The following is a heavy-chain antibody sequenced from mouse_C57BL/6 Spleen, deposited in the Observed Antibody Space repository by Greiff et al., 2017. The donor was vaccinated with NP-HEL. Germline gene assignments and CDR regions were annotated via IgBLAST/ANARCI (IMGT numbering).Heavy chain of an antibody. CDR2: INPNNGGT. J-gene: IGHJ1*03. Sequence: VQLQQSGPELVKPGASVKISCKASGYTFTDYYMNWVKQSHGKSLEWIGDINPNNGGTSYNQKFKGKATLTVDKSSSTAYMELRSLTSEDSAVYYCAREDYYGSSYSYWYFDVWGTGTTVTVSS. CDR1: GYTFTDYY. D-gene: IGHD1-1*01. CDR3: AREDYYGSSYSYWYFDV. V-gene: IGHV1-26*01.